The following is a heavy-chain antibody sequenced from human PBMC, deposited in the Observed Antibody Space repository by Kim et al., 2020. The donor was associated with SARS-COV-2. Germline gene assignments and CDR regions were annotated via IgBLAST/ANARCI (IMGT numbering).Heavy chain of an antibody. CDR2: IIPIFGTT. CDR1: GGTFSSYA. J-gene: IGHJ6*02. CDR3: ARGGYNPPRDYYYGMDV. Sequence: SVKVSCQASGGTFSSYAISWVRQAPGQGLEWMGGIIPIFGTTNYAQKFQGRVTITADESTSTAYMELSSLRSEDTAVYYCARGGYNPPRDYYYGMDVWGQGTTVTVSS. D-gene: IGHD5-12*01. V-gene: IGHV1-69*13.